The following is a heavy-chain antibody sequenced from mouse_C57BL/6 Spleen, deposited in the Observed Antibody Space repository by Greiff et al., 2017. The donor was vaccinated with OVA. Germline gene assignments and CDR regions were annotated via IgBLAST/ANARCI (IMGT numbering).Heavy chain of an antibody. V-gene: IGHV1-61*01. D-gene: IGHD2-3*01. Sequence: VQLQQPGAELVRPGSSVKLSCKASGYTFTSYWMDWVKQRPGQGLEWIGNIYPSDSETHYNQKFKDKATLTVDKSSSTAYMQLSSLTSEDSAVYYCGRGRWLLHAMDYWGQGTSVTVSS. CDR2: IYPSDSET. CDR3: GRGRWLLHAMDY. CDR1: GYTFTSYW. J-gene: IGHJ4*01.